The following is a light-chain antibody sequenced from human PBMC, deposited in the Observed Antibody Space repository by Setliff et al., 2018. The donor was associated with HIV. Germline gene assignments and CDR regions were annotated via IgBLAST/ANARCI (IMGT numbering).Light chain of an antibody. J-gene: IGLJ1*01. CDR2: DVS. CDR3: CSYAGSYRYI. Sequence: QSALTQPRSVSGSPGQSVTISCTGSNSDVDHFNSVSWYQQRPGAAPKLIISDVSERPSGVPDRFSGSKSGNTASLTISGLQAEDEAEYYCCSYAGSYRYIFGSGTKVTVL. V-gene: IGLV2-11*01. CDR1: NSDVDHFNS.